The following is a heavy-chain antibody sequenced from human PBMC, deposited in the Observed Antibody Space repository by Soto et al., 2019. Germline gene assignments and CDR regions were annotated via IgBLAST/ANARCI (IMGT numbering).Heavy chain of an antibody. D-gene: IGHD3-10*01. CDR3: AKKVNSGPGSQYFDY. J-gene: IGHJ4*02. V-gene: IGHV3-23*01. CDR1: GFTFSSYS. Sequence: GGSLRLSCAASGFTFSSYSMSWVSQAPGKGLEWVSGFRTSGDGGTTYYADSVKGRFTISSDNSKNMLFLQMNSLRAEDTAIYYCAKKVNSGPGSQYFDYWGQGTLVTVSS. CDR2: FRTSGDGGTT.